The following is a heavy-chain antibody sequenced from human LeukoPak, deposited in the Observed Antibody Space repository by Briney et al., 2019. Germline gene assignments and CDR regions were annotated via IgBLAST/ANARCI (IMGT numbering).Heavy chain of an antibody. D-gene: IGHD3-22*01. CDR2: ISGSGGST. Sequence: GGSLRLSCAASGFTVSSNYMSWVRQAPGKGLEWVSAISGSGGSTYYADSVKGRFTISRDNSKNTLYLQMNSLRAEDTAVYYCAKDPSYYYDSSGYYDAFDIWGQGTMVTVSS. V-gene: IGHV3-23*01. CDR3: AKDPSYYYDSSGYYDAFDI. CDR1: GFTVSSNY. J-gene: IGHJ3*02.